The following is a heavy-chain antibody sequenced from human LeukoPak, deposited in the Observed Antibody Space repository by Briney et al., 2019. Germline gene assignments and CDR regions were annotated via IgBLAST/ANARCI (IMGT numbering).Heavy chain of an antibody. V-gene: IGHV1-2*02. CDR2: IHPNSGGT. Sequence: ASVPVTFKCSGYTFTGYYMHWVRQAPAQGLEWVGWIHPNSGGTNYAQTFQGRVTMTRDTSMSTAYMELSRLRSDDTAVYYCARVVATYFDYWGQGTLVTVSS. CDR3: ARVVATYFDY. J-gene: IGHJ4*02. CDR1: GYTFTGYY. D-gene: IGHD5-12*01.